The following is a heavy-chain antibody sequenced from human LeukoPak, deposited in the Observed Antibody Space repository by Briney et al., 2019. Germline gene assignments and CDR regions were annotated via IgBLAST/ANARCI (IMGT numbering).Heavy chain of an antibody. V-gene: IGHV3-11*06. J-gene: IGHJ3*02. CDR1: GFTFSDYY. CDR2: ISSSSSYI. Sequence: PGGSLRLSCAASGFTFSDYYMSWIRQAPGKGLEWVSSISSSSSYIYYADSVKGRFTISRDNAKNSLYLQMNSLRAEDTAVYYCARNLGNTAMAPGGADAFDIWGQGTMVTVSS. D-gene: IGHD5-18*01. CDR3: ARNLGNTAMAPGGADAFDI.